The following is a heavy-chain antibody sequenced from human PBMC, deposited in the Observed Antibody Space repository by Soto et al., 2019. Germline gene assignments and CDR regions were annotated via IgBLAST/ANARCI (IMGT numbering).Heavy chain of an antibody. Sequence: QVQLVQSGVEVKKHGASVKVSCKASGYTFTSYGISWVRQAPGQGLEWMGWISAYNDYTNYAQTLQGRVSMTTDTPTSTVYLEVRGLRCDDTAVYYFARSGETVQKEDYGIDVCGQGTTVIVSS. CDR3: ARSGETVQKEDYGIDV. CDR1: GYTFTSYG. D-gene: IGHD4-17*01. J-gene: IGHJ6*02. V-gene: IGHV1-18*01. CDR2: ISAYNDYT.